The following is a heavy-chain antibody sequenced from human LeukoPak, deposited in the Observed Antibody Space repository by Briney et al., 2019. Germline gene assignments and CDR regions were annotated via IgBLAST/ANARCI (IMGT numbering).Heavy chain of an antibody. D-gene: IGHD3-10*01. CDR2: IYYSGST. V-gene: IGHV4-59*08. J-gene: IGHJ4*02. Sequence: ASETLSLTCTVSGGSISSYYWSWIRQPPGEGLEWIGYIYYSGSTNYNPSLKSRVTISVDTSKNQFSLKLSSVTAADTAVYYCARGPGAFDYWGQGTLVTVSS. CDR3: ARGPGAFDY. CDR1: GGSISSYY.